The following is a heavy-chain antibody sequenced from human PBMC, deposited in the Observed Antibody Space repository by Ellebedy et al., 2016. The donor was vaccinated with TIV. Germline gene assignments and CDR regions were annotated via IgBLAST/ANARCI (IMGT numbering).Heavy chain of an antibody. J-gene: IGHJ4*02. CDR1: GFTFSSYA. D-gene: IGHD1-1*01. CDR3: ARALGTETDY. Sequence: LSLTCAASGFTFSSYAMSWVRQAPGKGLEWVSAISGSGGSTYYADSVKGRFTISRDNSKNTLYLQMNSLRAEDTAVYYCARALGTETDYWGQGTLVTVSS. V-gene: IGHV3-23*01. CDR2: ISGSGGST.